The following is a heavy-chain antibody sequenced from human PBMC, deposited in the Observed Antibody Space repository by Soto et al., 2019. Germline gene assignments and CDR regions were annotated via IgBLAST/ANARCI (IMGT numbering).Heavy chain of an antibody. CDR3: AKGLGDFWSGYYYYMDV. J-gene: IGHJ6*03. CDR1: GFTFSSYA. Sequence: GGSLRLSCAASGFTFSSYAMSWVRQAPGKGLEWVSVISGSGGSTYYADSVKGQFTISRDNSKNTLYLQMNSLRAEDTAVYYCAKGLGDFWSGYYYYMDVWGKGTTVTVSS. D-gene: IGHD3-3*01. V-gene: IGHV3-23*01. CDR2: ISGSGGST.